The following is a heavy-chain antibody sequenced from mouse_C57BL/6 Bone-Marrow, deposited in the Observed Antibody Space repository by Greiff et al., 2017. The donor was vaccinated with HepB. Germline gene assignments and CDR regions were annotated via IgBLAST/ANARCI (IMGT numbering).Heavy chain of an antibody. D-gene: IGHD2-1*01. Sequence: EVQRVESGGGLVKPGGSLKLSCAASGFTFSDYGMHWVRQAPEKGLEWVAYISSGSSTIYYADTVKGRFTISRDNAKNTLFLQMTSLRSEDTAMYYCPRSYGNYPWYFDVWGTGTTVTVSS. CDR1: GFTFSDYG. J-gene: IGHJ1*03. V-gene: IGHV5-17*01. CDR3: PRSYGNYPWYFDV. CDR2: ISSGSSTI.